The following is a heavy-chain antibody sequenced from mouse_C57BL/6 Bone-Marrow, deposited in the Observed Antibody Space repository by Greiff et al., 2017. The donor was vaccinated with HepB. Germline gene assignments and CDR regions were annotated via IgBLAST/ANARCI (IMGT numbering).Heavy chain of an antibody. J-gene: IGHJ1*03. D-gene: IGHD1-1*01. CDR3: ARSHASMKYGSSPWYFDV. CDR2: ILPGSGST. V-gene: IGHV1-9*01. CDR1: GYTFTGYW. Sequence: QVQLQQSGAELMKPGASVKLSCKATGYTFTGYWIEWVKQRPGHGLEWIGEILPGSGSTNYNEKFKGKATFTADTSSNTAYMQLSSLTTEDSASYYCARSHASMKYGSSPWYFDVWGTGTTVTVSS.